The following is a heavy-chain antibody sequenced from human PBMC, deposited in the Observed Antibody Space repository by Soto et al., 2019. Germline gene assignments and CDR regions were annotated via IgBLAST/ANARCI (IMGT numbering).Heavy chain of an antibody. V-gene: IGHV3-7*02. J-gene: IGHJ4*02. CDR3: ARYNTGHSDY. CDR1: GFTFSSYW. CDR2: IKQDGSEK. Sequence: GGSLRLSCAASGFTFSSYWMSWVRQAPGKGLEWVANIKQDGSEKYYVDSVKGRFTISGDNSKNTVFLQMNNLRAEDTAVYYCARYNTGHSDYWGQGTLVTVSS. D-gene: IGHD1-20*01.